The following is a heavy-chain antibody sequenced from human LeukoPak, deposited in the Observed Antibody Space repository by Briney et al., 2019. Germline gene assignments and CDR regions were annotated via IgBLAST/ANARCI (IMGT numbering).Heavy chain of an antibody. CDR3: ARDDALGDNALDI. CDR2: ILNDGSQE. D-gene: IGHD3-16*01. Sequence: GGSLRLSRAAPGFTFSSYGMHWVRQAPGKGLEWVAVILNDGSQEKYADSVKGRFTISRDNSKNTLFLQMNSLRAEDTAVYYCARDDALGDNALDIWGQGTMVTVSS. J-gene: IGHJ3*02. V-gene: IGHV3-33*01. CDR1: GFTFSSYG.